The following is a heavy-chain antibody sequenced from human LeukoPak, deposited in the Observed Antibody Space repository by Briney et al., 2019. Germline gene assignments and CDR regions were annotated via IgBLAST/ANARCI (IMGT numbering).Heavy chain of an antibody. Sequence: SVKVSCKASGGTFSSYAISWVRQAPGQGLEWMGGIIPIFGTANYAQKFQGRVTITTDESTSTVYMELSSLRSEDTAVYYCARVLDTAMVPYFDYWGQGTLVTVSS. CDR2: IIPIFGTA. D-gene: IGHD5-18*01. CDR1: GGTFSSYA. CDR3: ARVLDTAMVPYFDY. J-gene: IGHJ4*02. V-gene: IGHV1-69*05.